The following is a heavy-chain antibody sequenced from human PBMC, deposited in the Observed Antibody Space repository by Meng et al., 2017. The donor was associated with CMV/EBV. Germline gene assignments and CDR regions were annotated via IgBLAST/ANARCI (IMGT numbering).Heavy chain of an antibody. J-gene: IGHJ4*02. Sequence: QVPLPQWGAGLVKPSETLSLTCAVYGGSFSGYYWSWIRQPPGKGLEWIGEINHSGSTNYNPSLKSRVTISVDTSKNQFSLKLSSVTAADTAVYYCARGGIAAAGPFDYWGQGTLVTVSS. CDR3: ARGGIAAAGPFDY. CDR2: INHSGST. CDR1: GGSFSGYY. D-gene: IGHD6-13*01. V-gene: IGHV4-34*01.